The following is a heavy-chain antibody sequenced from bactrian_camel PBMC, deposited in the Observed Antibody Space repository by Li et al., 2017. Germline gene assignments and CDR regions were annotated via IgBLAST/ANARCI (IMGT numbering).Heavy chain of an antibody. CDR3: AARRFGYCANALTLENTLDF. V-gene: IGHV3S55*01. CDR2: IDQDGDA. Sequence: HVQLVESGGGSVQTGGSLTPSCEASAYTFGRRCMGWFRQAPGKEREGVATIDQDGDAVYADSVKGRFTISKDIAKDTLYLQMNSLKPEDTAVYYCAARRFGYCANALTLENTLDFWGRGTQVTVS. CDR1: AYTFGRRC. J-gene: IGHJ4*01. D-gene: IGHD1*01.